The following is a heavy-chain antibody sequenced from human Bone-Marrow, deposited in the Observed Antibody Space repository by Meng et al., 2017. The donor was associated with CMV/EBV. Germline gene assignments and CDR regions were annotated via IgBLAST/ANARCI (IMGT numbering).Heavy chain of an antibody. D-gene: IGHD1-1*01. CDR1: GFTFSSYG. CDR3: ANLETDY. Sequence: GESLKISCAASGFTFSSYGMHWVRQAPGKGLEWVAFIRYDGSNKYYADSVKGRFTISRDNSKNTLYLQMNSLRAEDTAVYYWANLETDYWGQGTLVTVSS. V-gene: IGHV3-30*02. CDR2: IRYDGSNK. J-gene: IGHJ4*02.